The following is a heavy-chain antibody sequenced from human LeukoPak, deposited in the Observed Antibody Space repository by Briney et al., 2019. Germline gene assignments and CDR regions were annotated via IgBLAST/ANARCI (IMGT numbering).Heavy chain of an antibody. D-gene: IGHD2-15*01. V-gene: IGHV3-21*01. J-gene: IGHJ3*02. CDR3: ARVPRYCSGGSCYYDAFDI. CDR2: ISSSSSYI. Sequence: GGSLRLSCAASGFTFSSYSMNWVRQAPGKGLEWVSSISSSSSYIYYADSVKGRLTISRDNAKNSLYLQMNSLRAEDTAVYYCARVPRYCSGGSCYYDAFDIWGQGTMVTVSS. CDR1: GFTFSSYS.